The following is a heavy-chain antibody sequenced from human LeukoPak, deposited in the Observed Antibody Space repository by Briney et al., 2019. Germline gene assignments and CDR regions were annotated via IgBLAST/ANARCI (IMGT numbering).Heavy chain of an antibody. CDR1: GGSFSGYY. CDR3: ASGGYSSSSADY. CDR2: INHSGST. V-gene: IGHV4-34*01. D-gene: IGHD6-6*01. Sequence: PSETLSLTCAVYGGSFSGYYWSWIRQPPGKGLEWIGEINHSGSTNYNPSLKSRVTISVDTSKNQSSLKLSSVTAADTAVYYCASGGYSSSSADYWGQGTLVTVSS. J-gene: IGHJ4*02.